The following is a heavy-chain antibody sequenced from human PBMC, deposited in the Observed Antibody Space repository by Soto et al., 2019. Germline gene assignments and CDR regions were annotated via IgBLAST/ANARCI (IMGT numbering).Heavy chain of an antibody. Sequence: ASVKVSCKASGFTFTGHYRHWVRRAPGQGLEWMGWINPNSGGTSYAQKFQGRVTMTRDTSITTAYMELRRLSSDDTAVYYCATSGNFFRPYIAYSQCWGQGTLVNVSS. J-gene: IGHJ4*02. D-gene: IGHD1-1*01. V-gene: IGHV1-2*02. CDR1: GFTFTGHY. CDR3: ATSGNFFRPYIAYSQC. CDR2: INPNSGGT.